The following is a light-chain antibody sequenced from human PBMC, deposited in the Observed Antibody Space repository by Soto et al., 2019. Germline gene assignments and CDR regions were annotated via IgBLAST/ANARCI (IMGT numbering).Light chain of an antibody. CDR3: QQRSNPLT. J-gene: IGKJ4*01. Sequence: EIVLTQSPVTLSLSPGERATLSCRASQGVSSYLAWYQQKPGQAPRLLIYDASNRATGIPARFSGSGPGTDFTLTISSPEPEDFAVYYCQQRSNPLTFGGGTKVEIK. V-gene: IGKV3D-11*01. CDR2: DAS. CDR1: QGVSSY.